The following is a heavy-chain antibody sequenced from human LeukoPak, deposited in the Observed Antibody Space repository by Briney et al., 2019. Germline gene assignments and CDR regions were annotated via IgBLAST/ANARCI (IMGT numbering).Heavy chain of an antibody. J-gene: IGHJ5*01. CDR3: AREGTTGRNLNWFDS. Sequence: GGSLRLSCAASGFTFSDYYMSWIRQAPGKGLEWVSYISSSSSYTNYADSVKGRFTISRDNAKNSLYLQMNSLRADDTAVYYCAREGTTGRNLNWFDSWGQGTLVTVSS. CDR1: GFTFSDYY. V-gene: IGHV3-11*05. CDR2: ISSSSSYT. D-gene: IGHD1-1*01.